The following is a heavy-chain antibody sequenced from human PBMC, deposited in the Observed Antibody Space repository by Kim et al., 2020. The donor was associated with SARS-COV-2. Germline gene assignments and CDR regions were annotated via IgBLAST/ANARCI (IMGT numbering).Heavy chain of an antibody. CDR2: IYYSGST. Sequence: SETLSLTCTVSGGSISSGGYYWSWIRQHPGKGLEWIGYIYYSGSTYYNPSLKSRVTISVDTSKNQFSLKLSSVTAADTAVYYCARADTIFGVAVGWFDPWGQGTLVTVSS. D-gene: IGHD3-3*01. J-gene: IGHJ5*02. CDR1: GGSISSGGYY. CDR3: ARADTIFGVAVGWFDP. V-gene: IGHV4-31*03.